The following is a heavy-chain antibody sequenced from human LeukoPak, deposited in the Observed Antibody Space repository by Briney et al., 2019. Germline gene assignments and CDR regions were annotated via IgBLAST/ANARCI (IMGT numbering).Heavy chain of an antibody. Sequence: RGSLRLSCAASGFPFNSHWMHWVRQAPGKGLVWVSRICRDGSSSSCADSVKGRFTISRDNAKNTLYLEMNSLRDEDTAIYYCVYSGNYRFDYWGQGTLATVSS. V-gene: IGHV3-74*01. J-gene: IGHJ4*02. D-gene: IGHD1-26*01. CDR3: VYSGNYRFDY. CDR2: ICRDGSSS. CDR1: GFPFNSHW.